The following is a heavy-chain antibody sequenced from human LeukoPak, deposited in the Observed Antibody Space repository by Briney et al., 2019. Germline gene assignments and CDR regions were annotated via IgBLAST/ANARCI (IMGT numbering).Heavy chain of an antibody. V-gene: IGHV4-34*01. CDR3: ARGRYTGPSDY. D-gene: IGHD1-20*01. CDR2: INHSGST. J-gene: IGHJ4*02. Sequence: SETLSLTCTVSGGSISSYYWSWIRQPPGKGLEWIGEINHSGSTNYNPSLKSRVTISVDTSKNQFSLKLSSVTAADTAVYYCARGRYTGPSDYWGQGTLVTVSS. CDR1: GGSISSYY.